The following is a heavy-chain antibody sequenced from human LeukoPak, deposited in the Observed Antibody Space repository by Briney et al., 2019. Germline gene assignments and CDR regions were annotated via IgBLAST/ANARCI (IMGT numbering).Heavy chain of an antibody. Sequence: SETLSLTCTVSGGSISSYYWSWIRQPPGKGLEWIGYIYYSGSTNYNPSLKSRVTISVDTSKSQLSLKLNSVTAADTAVYYCARDRNYYDSSGYYFANWGQGTLVTVSS. CDR3: ARDRNYYDSSGYYFAN. CDR1: GGSISSYY. CDR2: IYYSGST. J-gene: IGHJ4*02. D-gene: IGHD3-22*01. V-gene: IGHV4-59*01.